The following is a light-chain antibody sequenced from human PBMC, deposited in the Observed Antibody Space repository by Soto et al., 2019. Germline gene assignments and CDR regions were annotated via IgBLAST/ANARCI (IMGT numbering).Light chain of an antibody. J-gene: IGKJ2*01. CDR1: QSVSSSY. Sequence: EIVLTQSPGTLSLSPGERATLSCRASQSVSSSYLAWYQQKPGQAPRLLIYGASSRATGIPDRFSGSGSGTDFTLTISRLEPDDFAVYYCQQYGSSPVTFGQGTKLEIK. CDR3: QQYGSSPVT. CDR2: GAS. V-gene: IGKV3-20*01.